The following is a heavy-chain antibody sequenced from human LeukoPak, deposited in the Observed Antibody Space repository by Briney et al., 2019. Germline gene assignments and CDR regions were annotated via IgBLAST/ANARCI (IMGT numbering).Heavy chain of an antibody. Sequence: GGSLRLSCAASGFTFSSYSMNWVRQAPGKGLEWVSVIYSGGSTYYADSVKGRFTISRDNSKNTLYLQMNSLRAEDTAVYYCARRMFTYSSSPFDYWGQGTLVTVSS. V-gene: IGHV3-66*04. J-gene: IGHJ4*02. CDR1: GFTFSSYS. CDR3: ARRMFTYSSSPFDY. D-gene: IGHD6-13*01. CDR2: IYSGGST.